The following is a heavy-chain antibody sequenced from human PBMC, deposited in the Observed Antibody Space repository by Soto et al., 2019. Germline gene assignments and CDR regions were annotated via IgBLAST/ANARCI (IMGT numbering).Heavy chain of an antibody. Sequence: QVQLVQSGAEVKKPGASVKVSCKASGYTFTSYDINWVRQATGQGREWMGWMNPNSGNTGYAQKFQGRVTMTRNTSISTAYMELSSLRSEDTAVYYCARLMYYYDSSGYYQAHYYYGMDVWGQGTTVTVSS. D-gene: IGHD3-22*01. CDR2: MNPNSGNT. CDR3: ARLMYYYDSSGYYQAHYYYGMDV. V-gene: IGHV1-8*01. J-gene: IGHJ6*02. CDR1: GYTFTSYD.